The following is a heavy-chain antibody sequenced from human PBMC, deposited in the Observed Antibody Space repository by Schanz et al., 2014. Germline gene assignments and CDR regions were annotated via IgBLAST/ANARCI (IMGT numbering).Heavy chain of an antibody. CDR2: ISPYNGNT. V-gene: IGHV1-69*08. CDR3: ARGYGDSPTDF. D-gene: IGHD4-17*01. CDR1: GGTFSTYT. J-gene: IGHJ4*02. Sequence: QVQLVQSGAEVKKPGSSVKVSCKASGGTFSTYTISWVRQAPGQGLEWMGRISPYNGNTNYAQKLQGRVTITADRSTSTAYMELSSLRSEDTAVYYCARGYGDSPTDFWGQGTLVTVSS.